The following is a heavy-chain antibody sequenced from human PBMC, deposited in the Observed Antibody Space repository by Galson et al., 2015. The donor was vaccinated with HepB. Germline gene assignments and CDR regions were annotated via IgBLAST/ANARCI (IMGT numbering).Heavy chain of an antibody. J-gene: IGHJ4*02. CDR1: GFIFNDYN. V-gene: IGHV3-21*01. CDR3: ARDPPLGTPLDY. Sequence: SLRLSCAASGFIFNDYNMVWVRQAPGKGLEWVSSINSGSSYIYYADSVKGRFTISRDNTQNSLYLQMNNLRAEDTALYYCARDPPLGTPLDYWGQGTLVTVSS. CDR2: INSGSSYI. D-gene: IGHD7-27*01.